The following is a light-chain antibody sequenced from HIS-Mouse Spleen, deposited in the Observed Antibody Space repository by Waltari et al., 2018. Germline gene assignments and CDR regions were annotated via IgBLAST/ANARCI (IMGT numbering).Light chain of an antibody. CDR2: DDS. Sequence: SYVLTQPPSVSVAPGQTARITWGGNNIGSKSVHWYQQKPGQAPVLVVYDDSDRPPGIPRRFAGSKAGNTATLTISRVEAGDEGDYYCQVWDSSSDRVFGTGTKVTVL. CDR1: NIGSKS. CDR3: QVWDSSSDRV. J-gene: IGLJ1*01. V-gene: IGLV3-21*02.